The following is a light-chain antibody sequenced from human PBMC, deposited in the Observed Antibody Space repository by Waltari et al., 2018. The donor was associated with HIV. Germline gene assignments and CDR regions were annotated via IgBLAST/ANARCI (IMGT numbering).Light chain of an antibody. CDR3: CSYGGRDWL. V-gene: IGLV2-23*02. Sequence: QSGLTQPASVSGSPGQSITISCTGTSRDIGSYNLVSWYQHHPGKAPTVIIYEVSKRPSGVSSRFSGSKSDNMASLTIAGLQSGDEAAYYCCSYGGRDWLFGGGTKLTVL. J-gene: IGLJ3*02. CDR1: SRDIGSYNL. CDR2: EVS.